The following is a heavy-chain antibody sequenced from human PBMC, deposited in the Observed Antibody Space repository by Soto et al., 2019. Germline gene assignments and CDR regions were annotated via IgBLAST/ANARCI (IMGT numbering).Heavy chain of an antibody. CDR3: AREVFAAVYAATSVFDL. V-gene: IGHV3-23*01. Sequence: SLRLSCAPSGFTFSRHAIRCLRHLPGTGPEWVAFVDGSGYDTSYADSVKGRFTVSRDNSGNSLYLHMDSLRAEDTGRYFCAREVFAAVYAATSVFDLWGQGNLVTGSS. J-gene: IGHJ4*02. CDR1: GFTFSRHA. D-gene: IGHD2-8*01. CDR2: VDGSGYDT.